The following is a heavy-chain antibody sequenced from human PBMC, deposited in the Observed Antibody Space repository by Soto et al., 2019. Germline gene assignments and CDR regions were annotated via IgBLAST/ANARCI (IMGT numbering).Heavy chain of an antibody. CDR2: ISAYNGNT. CDR3: ARGASGYDFWSGYYTGSPWFDP. J-gene: IGHJ5*02. V-gene: IGHV1-18*01. CDR1: GYTFTSYG. Sequence: GASVKVSCKASGYTFTSYGISWVRQAPGQGLEWMGWISAYNGNTNYAQKLQGRVTMTTDTSTSTAYMGLRSLRSDDTAVYYCARGASGYDFWSGYYTGSPWFDPWGQGTLVTVSS. D-gene: IGHD3-3*01.